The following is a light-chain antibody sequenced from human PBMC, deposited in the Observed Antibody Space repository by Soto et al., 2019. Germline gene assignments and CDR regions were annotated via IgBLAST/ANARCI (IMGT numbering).Light chain of an antibody. Sequence: DIQMTQSPSSLSTSVGDRVTITCRASQNIGVYLNWYQKKPGKAPKLLIHAASSLHSGVPSTFSGSGSGTDFALTTSSLQSEDFATYYCHQTAANPWTFALGTKVEIK. CDR1: QNIGVY. CDR3: HQTAANPWT. V-gene: IGKV1-39*01. CDR2: AAS. J-gene: IGKJ1*01.